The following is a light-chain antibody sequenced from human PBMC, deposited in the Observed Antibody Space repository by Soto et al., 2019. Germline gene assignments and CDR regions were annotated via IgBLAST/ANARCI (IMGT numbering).Light chain of an antibody. CDR3: QQYNSYSPLT. V-gene: IGKV1-5*01. Sequence: DIQMTQSPSTLSASVGDRVTITCRASQSISSWLAWYQQKPGKAPKLLIFDASSLESGVQSRFSGSGSGAEFPLTISSLQPDDSATYYCQQYNSYSPLTFGRGTKLDIK. J-gene: IGKJ4*01. CDR2: DAS. CDR1: QSISSW.